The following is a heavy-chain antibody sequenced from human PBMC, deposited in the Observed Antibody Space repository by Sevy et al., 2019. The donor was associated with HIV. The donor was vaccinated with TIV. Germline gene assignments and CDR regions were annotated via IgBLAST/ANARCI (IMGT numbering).Heavy chain of an antibody. D-gene: IGHD2-21*02. CDR1: GFTFSSYN. J-gene: IGHJ4*02. CDR2: ISGSGRTI. CDR3: ARAYCGGDCSSTFLFDY. Sequence: GGSLRLSCAASGFTFSSYNMNWVRQAPGKGLEWVSFISGSGRTIYYADSVKGRFTISRDSAQNSLYLQMNSLRDEDTAVYYGARAYCGGDCSSTFLFDYWGQGTLVTVSS. V-gene: IGHV3-48*02.